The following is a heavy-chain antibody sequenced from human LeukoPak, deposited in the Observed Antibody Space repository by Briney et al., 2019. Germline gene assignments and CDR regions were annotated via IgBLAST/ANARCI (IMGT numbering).Heavy chain of an antibody. V-gene: IGHV3-23*01. J-gene: IGHJ6*03. CDR3: AKEGGTTQGHYYYYMDV. CDR2: TSGTGGTT. D-gene: IGHD1-1*01. CDR1: GFTFSNYA. Sequence: GGSLRLSCAASGFTFSNYAMTWVRQAPGKGLEWVSSTSGTGGTTVYADSVKGRFTISRDNSKNTLYLQMNSLGAEDTAVYYCAKEGGTTQGHYYYYMDVRGKGTTVTVSS.